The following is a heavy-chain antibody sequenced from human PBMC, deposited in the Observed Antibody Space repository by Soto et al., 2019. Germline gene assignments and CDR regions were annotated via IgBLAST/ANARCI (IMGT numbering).Heavy chain of an antibody. CDR2: IYDTGISGYTPST. J-gene: IGHJ6*02. V-gene: IGHV4-59*01. CDR1: GGSISSSY. Sequence: SETLSLTCTVSGGSISSSYWSWIRRPPGKGLEWIAYIYDTGISGYTPSTSYNPSLKSRVTMSVDTSKSQSSLKLTSVTAADTAVYYCARGEDAFFYYGLDVWGQGITVTVSS. CDR3: ARGEDAFFYYGLDV.